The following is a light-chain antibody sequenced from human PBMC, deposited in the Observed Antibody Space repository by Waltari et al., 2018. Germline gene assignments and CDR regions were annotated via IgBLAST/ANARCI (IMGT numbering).Light chain of an antibody. V-gene: IGLV2-14*03. CDR1: RRDVRYFNY. Sequence: QSALTQPASVSGSPGQSIRISCPGTRRDVRYFNYVPWYQQHPGKAPQVMIWHDSNRPSGVSNRFSGSKSGNTASLTISGLQAEDEANYYCTSYTSSFVLFGGGTKVTVL. CDR3: TSYTSSFVL. J-gene: IGLJ2*01. CDR2: HDS.